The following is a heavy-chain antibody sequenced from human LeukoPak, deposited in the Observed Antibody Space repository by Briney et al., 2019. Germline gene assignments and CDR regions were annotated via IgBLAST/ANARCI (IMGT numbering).Heavy chain of an antibody. CDR1: GYTFTSYY. V-gene: IGHV1-46*01. D-gene: IGHD6-19*01. J-gene: IGHJ3*01. Sequence: RASVKVSCKASGYTFTSYYMHWGRQAPGQGLEWMGIINPSGGSTSYAQKFQGRVTMTRDTSTSTVYMELSSLRSEDTAVYYCARVSRSSGWYYPSDFWGQGTMVTVSS. CDR2: INPSGGST. CDR3: ARVSRSSGWYYPSDF.